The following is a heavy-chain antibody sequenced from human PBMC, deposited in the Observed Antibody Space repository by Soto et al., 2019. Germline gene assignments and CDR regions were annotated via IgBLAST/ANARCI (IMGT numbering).Heavy chain of an antibody. V-gene: IGHV3-30-3*01. Sequence: GGSLRLSCAASGFTFSSYAMHWVRQAPGKGLEWVAVISYDGSNKYYADSVKGRFTISRDNSKNTLYLQMNSLRAEDTAVYYCARQAQGVMIVVVPYYFDYWGQGTLVTVSS. D-gene: IGHD3-22*01. CDR2: ISYDGSNK. CDR1: GFTFSSYA. CDR3: ARQAQGVMIVVVPYYFDY. J-gene: IGHJ4*02.